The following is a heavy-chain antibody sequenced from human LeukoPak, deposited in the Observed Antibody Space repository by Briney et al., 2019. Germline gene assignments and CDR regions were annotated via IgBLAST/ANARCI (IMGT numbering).Heavy chain of an antibody. V-gene: IGHV1-2*02. J-gene: IGHJ4*02. D-gene: IGHD6-6*01. CDR1: GYTFTGYY. CDR2: INPNSGGT. CDR3: ARSSHARHFDE. Sequence: ASVKVSCKASGYTFTGYYMHCLRQAPGQGLEWMGWINPNSGGTNYAQKFQGRVTMTRDTSISTAYMELSRLRSDDTAVYYCARSSHARHFDEWGQGTLVTVSS.